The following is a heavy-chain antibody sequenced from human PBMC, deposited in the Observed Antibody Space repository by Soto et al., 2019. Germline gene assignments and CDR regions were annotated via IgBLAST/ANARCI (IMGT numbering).Heavy chain of an antibody. CDR2: ISGSGGST. Sequence: GGSLRLSCAASGFTFSSYAMSWVRQAPGKGLEWVSAISGSGGSTYYADSVKGRFTISRDNSKNTLYLQMNSLRAEDTAVYYCAKEGPAVAGLYYYYYYYMDVWGKGTTVTVSS. CDR3: AKEGPAVAGLYYYYYYYMDV. J-gene: IGHJ6*03. V-gene: IGHV3-23*01. CDR1: GFTFSSYA. D-gene: IGHD6-19*01.